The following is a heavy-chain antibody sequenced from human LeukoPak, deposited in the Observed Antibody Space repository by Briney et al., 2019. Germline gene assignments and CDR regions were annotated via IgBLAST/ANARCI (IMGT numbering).Heavy chain of an antibody. CDR3: ATREQ. CDR1: GGSISSYY. J-gene: IGHJ4*02. Sequence: PSETLSLTCTVSGGSISSYYWSWIRQPPGKGLEWIGEINHSGSTNYNPSLKSRVTISVDTSKNHFSLKLSSVTAADTAVYYCATREQWGQGTLVTVSS. D-gene: IGHD1/OR15-1a*01. V-gene: IGHV4-34*01. CDR2: INHSGST.